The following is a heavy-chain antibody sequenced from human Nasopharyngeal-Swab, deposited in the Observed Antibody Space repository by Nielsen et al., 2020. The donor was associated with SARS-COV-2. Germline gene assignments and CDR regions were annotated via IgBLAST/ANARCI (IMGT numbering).Heavy chain of an antibody. V-gene: IGHV1-3*01. CDR3: ATGAPLGPELLDPYYYGMDV. CDR2: INAGNGNT. D-gene: IGHD1-26*01. CDR1: GYTFTSYA. Sequence: ASVKVSCKASGYTFTSYAMHWVRQAPGQRLEWMGWINAGNGNTKYSQKFQGRVTMTEDTSTDTAYMELSSLRSEDTAVYYCATGAPLGPELLDPYYYGMDVWGQGTTVTVSS. J-gene: IGHJ6*02.